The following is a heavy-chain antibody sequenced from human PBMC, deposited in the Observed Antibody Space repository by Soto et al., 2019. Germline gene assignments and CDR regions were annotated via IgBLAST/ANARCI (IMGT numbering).Heavy chain of an antibody. CDR1: GFTFSSYW. J-gene: IGHJ3*02. D-gene: IGHD3-10*02. CDR2: IKQDGSVK. CDR3: ALFGEDAFDI. Sequence: EVQLVESGVGLVQPGGSLRLSCAASGFTFSSYWMSWVRQAPGKGLEWVANIKQDGSVKYYVDSVKGRFTISRDNAKNAMYVQMNSMRAADTAVYYCALFGEDAFDIWGQGTMVTVAS. V-gene: IGHV3-7*02.